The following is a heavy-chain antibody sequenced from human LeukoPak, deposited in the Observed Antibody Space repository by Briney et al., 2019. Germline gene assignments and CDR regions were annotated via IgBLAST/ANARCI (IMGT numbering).Heavy chain of an antibody. CDR3: ARGSSSWYTRYYYYYMDV. CDR2: TYYRSKWYS. CDR1: GDSVSRNTAG. J-gene: IGHJ6*03. Sequence: SQTLSLTCAISGDSVSRNTAGWNWIRQSPSRGLEWLGRTYYRSKWYSDFAPSVRNRITINPDTSKNQFSLQLNSVTPEDTAVYYCARGSSSWYTRYYYYYMDVWGRGTTVTISS. D-gene: IGHD6-13*01. V-gene: IGHV6-1*01.